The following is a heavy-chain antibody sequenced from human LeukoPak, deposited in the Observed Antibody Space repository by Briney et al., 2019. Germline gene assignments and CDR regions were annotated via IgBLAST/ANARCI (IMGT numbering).Heavy chain of an antibody. J-gene: IGHJ4*02. Sequence: GGSLRLPCSTSGFFFSTYPMHWVRQAPGKGLESVSGISSDGISTYYADSVKGRFTISKDNSKNTLYLEMGSLRAEDTAVYYCVRDQGEYSSTWYYLDYWGQGTLVTVSS. CDR1: GFFFSTYP. V-gene: IGHV3-64D*06. CDR2: ISSDGIST. D-gene: IGHD6-13*01. CDR3: VRDQGEYSSTWYYLDY.